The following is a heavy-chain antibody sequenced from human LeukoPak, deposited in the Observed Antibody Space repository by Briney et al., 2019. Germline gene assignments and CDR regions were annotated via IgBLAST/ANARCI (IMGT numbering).Heavy chain of an antibody. CDR3: ARHVPGITGTHDAFDI. Sequence: PSETLSLTCAVSGGSISSSNWWSWVRQPPGKGLEWIGEIYHSGSTNYNPSLKSRVTISVDKSKNQFSLKLSSVTVADTAVYYCARHVPGITGTHDAFDIWGQGTMVTVSS. V-gene: IGHV4-4*02. D-gene: IGHD1-20*01. CDR1: GGSISSSNW. CDR2: IYHSGST. J-gene: IGHJ3*02.